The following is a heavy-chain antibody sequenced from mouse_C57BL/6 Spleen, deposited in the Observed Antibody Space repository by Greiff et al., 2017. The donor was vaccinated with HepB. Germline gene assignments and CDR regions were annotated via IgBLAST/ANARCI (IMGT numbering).Heavy chain of an antibody. CDR2: IDPSDSYT. D-gene: IGHD1-1*01. J-gene: IGHJ3*01. V-gene: IGHV1-69*01. CDR3: ARGYYYGSSYPSWFAY. CDR1: GYTFTSYW. Sequence: QVQLQQPGAELVMPGASVKLSCKASGYTFTSYWMHWVKQRPGQGLEWIGEIDPSDSYTNYNQKFKGKSTLTVDKSSSTAYMQLSSLTSADSAVYYCARGYYYGSSYPSWFAYWGQGTLVTVSA.